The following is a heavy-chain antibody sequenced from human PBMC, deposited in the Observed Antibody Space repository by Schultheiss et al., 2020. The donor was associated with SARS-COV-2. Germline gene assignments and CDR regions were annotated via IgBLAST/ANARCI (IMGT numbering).Heavy chain of an antibody. Sequence: ASVKVSCKASGYTFTGYYMHWVRQAPGQGLEWMGWINPNSGGTNYAQKFQGRVTMTRDTSISTAYMELSRLRSDHTAVYYCAKGETTYYYGSGFDPWGQGTLVTVSS. J-gene: IGHJ5*02. D-gene: IGHD3-10*01. CDR3: AKGETTYYYGSGFDP. V-gene: IGHV1-2*02. CDR2: INPNSGGT. CDR1: GYTFTGYY.